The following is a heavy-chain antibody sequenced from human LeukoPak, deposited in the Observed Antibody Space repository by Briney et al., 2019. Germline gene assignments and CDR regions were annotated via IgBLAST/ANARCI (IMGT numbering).Heavy chain of an antibody. CDR2: IKQDGSEK. CDR1: GFTFSSYW. Sequence: PGGSLRLSCAASGFTFSSYWMSWVRQAPGKGLEWVANIKQDGSEKYYVDSVKGRFTISRDNAKNSLYLQMNSLRAEDTAVYYCARGESIAAAGMVFDYWGQGALVTVSS. CDR3: ARGESIAAAGMVFDY. V-gene: IGHV3-7*01. D-gene: IGHD6-13*01. J-gene: IGHJ4*02.